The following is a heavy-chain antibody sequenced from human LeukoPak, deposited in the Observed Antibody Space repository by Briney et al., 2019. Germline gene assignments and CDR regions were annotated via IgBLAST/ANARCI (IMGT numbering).Heavy chain of an antibody. CDR1: GGSISSYY. J-gene: IGHJ6*03. Sequence: SETLSLTCIVSGGSISSYYWSWIRQPPGKGLEWIGYIYYSGSTNYNPSLKSRVTISVDTSKNQFSLKLSSVTAADTAVYYCARRSWFGELREGYYYYMDVWGKGTTVTVSS. D-gene: IGHD3-10*01. CDR2: IYYSGST. V-gene: IGHV4-59*01. CDR3: ARRSWFGELREGYYYYMDV.